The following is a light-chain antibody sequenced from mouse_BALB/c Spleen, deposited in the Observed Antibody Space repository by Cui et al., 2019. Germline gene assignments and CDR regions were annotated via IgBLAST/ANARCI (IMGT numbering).Light chain of an antibody. CDR2: WAS. J-gene: IGKJ5*01. Sequence: DIVMSQSPSSLAVSVGEKVTMSCKSSQSLLYSNNQKNYLAWYQQKPGQSPKLLISWASTRESGVPDRFTCSGSGTDFTLTISSVKAEDLAVYYCQQFFSYPLTFGTGTKLELK. CDR1: QSLLYSNNQKNY. CDR3: QQFFSYPLT. V-gene: IGKV8-30*01.